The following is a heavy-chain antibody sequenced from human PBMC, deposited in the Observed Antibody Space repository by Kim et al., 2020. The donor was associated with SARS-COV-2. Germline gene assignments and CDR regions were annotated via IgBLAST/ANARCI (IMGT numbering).Heavy chain of an antibody. CDR3: AREVYSSTFYGMDV. J-gene: IGHJ6*01. Sequence: YAGSVKGRFTISRDNWKNTLHLQMDSLRAEDTAVYFCAREVYSSTFYGMDVWGQGTTVTVSS. V-gene: IGHV3-23*01. D-gene: IGHD6-13*01.